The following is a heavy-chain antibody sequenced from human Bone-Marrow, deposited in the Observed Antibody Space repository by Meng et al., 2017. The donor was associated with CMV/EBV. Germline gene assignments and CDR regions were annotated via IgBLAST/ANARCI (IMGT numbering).Heavy chain of an antibody. D-gene: IGHD6-13*01. J-gene: IGHJ6*02. Sequence: SETLSLTCTVSGGSISSYYWSWIRQPPGKGLEWIGYIYYSGSTNYNPSLKSRVTISVDTSKNQFSLKLSSVTAADTAVYYCAGSSSWYYNGMDVWGQGTTVTVSS. CDR3: AGSSSWYYNGMDV. V-gene: IGHV4-59*01. CDR1: GGSISSYY. CDR2: IYYSGST.